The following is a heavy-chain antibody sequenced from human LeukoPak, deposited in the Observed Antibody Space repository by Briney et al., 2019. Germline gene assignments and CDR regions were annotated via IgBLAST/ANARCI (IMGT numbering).Heavy chain of an antibody. CDR3: ARDPAAAAYYMDV. Sequence: GGSLRLSCAASGFTFSSYSMNWVRQAPGKGLEWVSSISSSSSSYIYYADSVKGRFTISRDNAKNPLYLQMNSLRAEDTAVYYCARDPAAAAYYMDVWGKGTTVTVSS. V-gene: IGHV3-21*01. CDR1: GFTFSSYS. D-gene: IGHD6-13*01. J-gene: IGHJ6*03. CDR2: ISSSSSSYI.